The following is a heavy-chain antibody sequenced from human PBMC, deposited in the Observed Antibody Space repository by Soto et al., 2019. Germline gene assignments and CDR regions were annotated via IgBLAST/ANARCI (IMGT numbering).Heavy chain of an antibody. V-gene: IGHV4-4*02. CDR2: IYHSGST. J-gene: IGHJ6*03. CDR1: SGSISSSNW. Sequence: SETLSLTCAVSSGSISSSNWWSWVRQPPGKGLEWIGEIYHSGSTNYNPSLKSRVTISVDKSKNQFSLKLSSVTAADTAVYYCAKGGSSGDYYYMDVWGKGTTVTVSS. D-gene: IGHD6-6*01. CDR3: AKGGSSGDYYYMDV.